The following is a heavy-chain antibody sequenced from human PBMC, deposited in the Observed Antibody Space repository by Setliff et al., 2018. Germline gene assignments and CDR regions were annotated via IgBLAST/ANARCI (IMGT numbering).Heavy chain of an antibody. J-gene: IGHJ6*03. CDR3: ARGVVATQYYHYYYIDL. CDR1: GGSFTGYL. CDR2: INHRGNT. Sequence: SETLSLTCDVSGGSFTGYLWTWVRQPPGRGLEWIGGINHRGNTNYNLSLTSRVTISVDSSRRQFSLKLNSVTAADAAMYFCARGVVATQYYHYYYIDLWDKGTTVTVSS. V-gene: IGHV4-34*01. D-gene: IGHD2-21*01.